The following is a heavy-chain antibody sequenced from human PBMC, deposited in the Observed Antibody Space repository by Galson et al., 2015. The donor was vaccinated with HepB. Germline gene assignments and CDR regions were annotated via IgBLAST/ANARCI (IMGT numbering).Heavy chain of an antibody. D-gene: IGHD5-12*01. Sequence: SVKVSCKASGGTLSSYTISWVRQAPGQGLEWMGRIIPILGIANYAQKFQGRVTITADKSTSTAYMELSSLRSEDTAVYYCARGYSGYGMDVWGKGTTVTVSS. CDR3: ARGYSGYGMDV. CDR2: IIPILGIA. V-gene: IGHV1-69*02. CDR1: GGTLSSYT. J-gene: IGHJ6*04.